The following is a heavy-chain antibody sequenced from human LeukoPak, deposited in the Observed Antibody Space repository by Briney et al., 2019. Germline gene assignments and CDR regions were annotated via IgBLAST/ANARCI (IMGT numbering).Heavy chain of an antibody. D-gene: IGHD3-22*01. CDR3: ATSLAGDYYDSSGYYPFDY. CDR2: IIPIFGTA. V-gene: IGHV1-69*05. CDR1: GGTFSSYA. J-gene: IGHJ4*02. Sequence: SVKVSCKASGGTFSSYAISWVRQAPGQGLEWMGRIIPIFGTANYAQKFQGRVTITTDESTSTAYMELSSLRSEDTAVYYCATSLAGDYYDSSGYYPFDYWGQGTLVTVSS.